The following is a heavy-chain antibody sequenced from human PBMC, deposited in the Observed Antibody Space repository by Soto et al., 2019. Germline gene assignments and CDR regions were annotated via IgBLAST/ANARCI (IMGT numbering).Heavy chain of an antibody. CDR3: ARDPSPLLWFGELYWFDP. J-gene: IGHJ5*02. CDR1: GYTFTIYA. CDR2: INAGNGNT. V-gene: IGHV1-3*01. Sequence: GASVKVSCKASGYTFTIYAMHWVRQAPGQRLEWMGWINAGNGNTKYSQKFQGRVTITRDTSASTAYMELSSLRSEDTAVYYCARDPSPLLWFGELYWFDPWGQGTLVTVSS. D-gene: IGHD3-10*01.